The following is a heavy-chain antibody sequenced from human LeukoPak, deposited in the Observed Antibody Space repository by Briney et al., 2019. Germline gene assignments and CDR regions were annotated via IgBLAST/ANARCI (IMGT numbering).Heavy chain of an antibody. CDR1: GGSISSSSYY. V-gene: IGHV4-39*01. D-gene: IGHD2-2*01. Sequence: PSETLSLTCTVSGGSISSSSYYWGWIRQPPGKGLEWIGSIYYSGSTYYHPSLKSRVTISVDTSKNQFSLKLSSVTAADTAVYYCARGSSTSCGGGCYYYGMDVWGQGTTVTVSS. CDR2: IYYSGST. J-gene: IGHJ6*02. CDR3: ARGSSTSCGGGCYYYGMDV.